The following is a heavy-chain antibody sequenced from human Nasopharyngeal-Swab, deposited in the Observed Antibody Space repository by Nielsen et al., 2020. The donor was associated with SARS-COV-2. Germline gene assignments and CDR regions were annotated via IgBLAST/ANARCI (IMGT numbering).Heavy chain of an antibody. D-gene: IGHD6-19*01. CDR3: TRLAVSRIDY. CDR2: ISSSGSAT. Sequence: GESLKISCAVSGLTFSSYDMNWVRQAPGKGLEWISYISSSGSATNYADSVKGRFTISRDNAKTSLYLQMNSLRDEDTAVYYCTRLAVSRIDYWGQGTQVTVSS. CDR1: GLTFSSYD. J-gene: IGHJ4*02. V-gene: IGHV3-48*02.